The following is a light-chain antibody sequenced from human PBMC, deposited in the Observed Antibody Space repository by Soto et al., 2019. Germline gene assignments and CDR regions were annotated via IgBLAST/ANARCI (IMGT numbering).Light chain of an antibody. J-gene: IGKJ5*01. CDR1: QSVSSSY. Sequence: EIVFAQSPGTPSLSPGGRATPSCRGRQSVSSSYLAWYQQKPGQAPRLLIYGASSRATGIPDRFSGSGSGTDFTLTISRLEPEDFAVYYCQQYGSSQITFGQGTRLEIK. CDR3: QQYGSSQIT. CDR2: GAS. V-gene: IGKV3-20*01.